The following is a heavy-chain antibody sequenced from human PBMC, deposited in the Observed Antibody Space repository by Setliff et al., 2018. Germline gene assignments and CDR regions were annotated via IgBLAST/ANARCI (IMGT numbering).Heavy chain of an antibody. Sequence: SETLSLTCSVSGGSISSYSWGWIRQLPGKGLEWIGFFYYDGRTNYNPSLKSRVTISEDTSKNQFSLKVTSVTAADTAMYYCARGDSSGNNYPVLDYWGQGTLVTVSS. CDR3: ARGDSSGNNYPVLDY. V-gene: IGHV4-59*01. CDR2: FYYDGRT. D-gene: IGHD5-18*01. J-gene: IGHJ4*02. CDR1: GGSISSYS.